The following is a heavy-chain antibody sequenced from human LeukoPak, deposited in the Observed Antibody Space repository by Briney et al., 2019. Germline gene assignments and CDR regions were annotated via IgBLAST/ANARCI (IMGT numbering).Heavy chain of an antibody. V-gene: IGHV3-23*01. CDR3: AKHYYDFWSGSYYVDA. CDR1: GFTFSSYA. CDR2: ISGSGGTT. Sequence: GGSLRLSCVASGFTFSSYAMSWVRQAPGKGLEWVSAISGSGGTTYYADSVKGRLTISRDNSKNTLFLQMNRLRAEATAVYYCAKHYYDFWSGSYYVDAWGKGTTVTVSS. J-gene: IGHJ6*04. D-gene: IGHD3-3*01.